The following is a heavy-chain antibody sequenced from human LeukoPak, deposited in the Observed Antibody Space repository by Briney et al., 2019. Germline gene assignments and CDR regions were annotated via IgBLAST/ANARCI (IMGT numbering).Heavy chain of an antibody. V-gene: IGHV4-39*07. CDR3: ASGYRAPLDGSSWYYSPFSRYYYYMDV. CDR1: GGSISSSSYY. CDR2: IYYSGST. J-gene: IGHJ6*03. Sequence: PSETLSLTCTVSGGSISSSSYYWGWIRQPPGKGLEWIGSIYYSGSTYYNPSLKSRVTISVDTSKNQFSLKLSSVTAADTAVYYCASGYRAPLDGSSWYYSPFSRYYYYMDVWGKGTTVTVSS. D-gene: IGHD6-13*01.